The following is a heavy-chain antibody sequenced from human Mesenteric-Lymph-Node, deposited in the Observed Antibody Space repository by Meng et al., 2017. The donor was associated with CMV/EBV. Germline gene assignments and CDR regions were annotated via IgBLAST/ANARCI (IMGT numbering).Heavy chain of an antibody. CDR1: GGGSFNGYY. Sequence: SETLSLTCAVYGGGSFNGYYWSWIRQPPGKGLEWIGEIHLSGRTNYSPSLKSRVTISMDTSKKQFSLKLSAMTAADTAVYYCTRQYSSSYYSDYWGQGTLVTVSS. V-gene: IGHV4-34*01. D-gene: IGHD6-6*01. J-gene: IGHJ4*02. CDR3: TRQYSSSYYSDY. CDR2: IHLSGRT.